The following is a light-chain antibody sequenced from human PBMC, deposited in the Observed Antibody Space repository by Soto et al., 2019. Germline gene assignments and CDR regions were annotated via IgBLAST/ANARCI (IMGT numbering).Light chain of an antibody. CDR2: EVS. CDR3: SSYAGSNWYV. Sequence: QSVLTQPPSASGSPGQSVTISCTGTNSDVGGYNYVSWYQQYPGKAPRLIIYEVSERPSGVPDRFSSSKSGNTASLTVSGLQTADEADYYCSSYAGSNWYVFGTGTKVTVL. J-gene: IGLJ1*01. CDR1: NSDVGGYNY. V-gene: IGLV2-8*01.